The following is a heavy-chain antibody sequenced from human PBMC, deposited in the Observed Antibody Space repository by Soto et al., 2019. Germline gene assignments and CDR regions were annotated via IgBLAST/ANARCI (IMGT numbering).Heavy chain of an antibody. Sequence: HVQLVEFGGGLVKPGGSLRLSCAASGFTLSDYYLSWIRQAPGKGLEWVSYISSSSSSTTYTNDADSVKGRFTISRDNAKNSLYLQMNSLRVEDTAVYFCARDKTYYASGSYDYWGQGTLVTVSS. V-gene: IGHV3-11*05. D-gene: IGHD3-10*01. CDR1: GFTLSDYY. CDR2: ISSSSSSTTYT. CDR3: ARDKTYYASGSYDY. J-gene: IGHJ4*02.